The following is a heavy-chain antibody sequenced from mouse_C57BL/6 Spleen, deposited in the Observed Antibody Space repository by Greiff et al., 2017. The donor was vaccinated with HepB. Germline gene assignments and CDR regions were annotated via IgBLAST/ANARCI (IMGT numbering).Heavy chain of an antibody. V-gene: IGHV1-81*01. CDR3: AITTVVAGEYFDV. CDR1: GYTFTSYG. D-gene: IGHD1-1*01. CDR2: IYPRSGNT. J-gene: IGHJ1*03. Sequence: VQLQQSGAELARPGASVKLSCKASGYTFTSYGISWVKQRTGQGLEWIGEIYPRSGNTYYNEKFKGKATLTADKSSSTAYMELRSLTSEDSAVYFCAITTVVAGEYFDVWGTGTTVTVSS.